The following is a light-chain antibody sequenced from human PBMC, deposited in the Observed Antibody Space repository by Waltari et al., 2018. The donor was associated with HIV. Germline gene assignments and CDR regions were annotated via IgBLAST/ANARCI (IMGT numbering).Light chain of an antibody. CDR2: EVR. CDR3: SSYAGSDNYVI. CDR1: SSDVGGYKI. J-gene: IGLJ2*01. V-gene: IGLV2-8*01. Sequence: QSALTQPPSASGSPGQSVTISCTGTSSDVGGYKIVSWYEQNPGKAPKLIVYEVRQRPSGVPDRFSGSKSGNTASLTVSGLQAEEKAYDYCSSYAGSDNYVIFGGGTKLTVL.